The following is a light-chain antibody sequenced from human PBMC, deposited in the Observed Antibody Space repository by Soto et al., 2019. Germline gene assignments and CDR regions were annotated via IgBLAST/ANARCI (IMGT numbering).Light chain of an antibody. V-gene: IGKV1-8*01. J-gene: IGKJ1*01. CDR2: AAS. CDR3: QQYYSYPQT. Sequence: IRMTQSQSSLSASTGDRFTITCRASQGISSYLAWYQQKPGKAPKLLIYAASTLQSGVPSRFSGSGSGTDFTLTISCLQSEDFATYYCQQYYSYPQTFGQGTKVDIK. CDR1: QGISSY.